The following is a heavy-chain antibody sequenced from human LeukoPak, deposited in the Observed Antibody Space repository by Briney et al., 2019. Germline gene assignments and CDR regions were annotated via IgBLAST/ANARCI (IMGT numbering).Heavy chain of an antibody. CDR3: ARDPPFIIGTTIFDY. J-gene: IGHJ4*02. CDR2: ISSSGSTI. V-gene: IGHV3-48*03. Sequence: GGFLRLSCAASGFTFSSDEMNWGRPAPGEGLEWVSYISSSGSTIYYADSVKGRFTISRDNAKNSLYLEMNSLRAEDTAVYYCARDPPFIIGTTIFDYWGQGTLVTVSS. CDR1: GFTFSSDE. D-gene: IGHD1-20*01.